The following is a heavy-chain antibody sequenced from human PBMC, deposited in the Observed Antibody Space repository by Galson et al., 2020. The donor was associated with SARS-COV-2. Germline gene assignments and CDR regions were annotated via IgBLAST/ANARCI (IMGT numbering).Heavy chain of an antibody. CDR3: ARAGRGGIVATLYYYYMDV. CDR2: IHYSGST. CDR1: GGSISSVAYY. V-gene: IGHV4-31*03. D-gene: IGHD5-12*01. Sequence: SETLSLTCTVSGGSISSVAYYWSWIRQHPGKGLEWIGYIHYSGSTYYNPSLKSRVTMSLDTSKYQFSLKLSSVTAADTAVFYCARAGRGGIVATLYYYYMDVWGKGTTVTVSS. J-gene: IGHJ6*03.